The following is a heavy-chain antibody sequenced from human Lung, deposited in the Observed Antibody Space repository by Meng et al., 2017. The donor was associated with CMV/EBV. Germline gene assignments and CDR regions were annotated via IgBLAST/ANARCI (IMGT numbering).Heavy chain of an antibody. Sequence: GESLKISCAASGFTFSDYYMSWIRQAPGKGLEWVSYISSSGSTIYYADSVKGRFTISRDNAKNSLYLQMNSLRAEDTAVYYCARDLLYDFWNHYYGMDVWGQGXTVTVSS. CDR3: ARDLLYDFWNHYYGMDV. D-gene: IGHD3-3*01. J-gene: IGHJ6*02. CDR2: ISSSGSTI. CDR1: GFTFSDYY. V-gene: IGHV3-11*04.